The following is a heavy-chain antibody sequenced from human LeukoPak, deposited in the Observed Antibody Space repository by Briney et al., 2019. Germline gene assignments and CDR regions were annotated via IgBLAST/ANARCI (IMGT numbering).Heavy chain of an antibody. Sequence: GSLRLSCAASDFSFITYARSWVRQAPGRGLEWVSTISGGGDATYYADSVKGRFTISRDNSKNTLYSQMNSLRVEDTAVYYCARDSSMLRGPLVIYYFDFWGQGTLVTVSS. V-gene: IGHV3-23*01. D-gene: IGHD3-10*01. CDR2: ISGGGDAT. J-gene: IGHJ4*02. CDR1: DFSFITYA. CDR3: ARDSSMLRGPLVIYYFDF.